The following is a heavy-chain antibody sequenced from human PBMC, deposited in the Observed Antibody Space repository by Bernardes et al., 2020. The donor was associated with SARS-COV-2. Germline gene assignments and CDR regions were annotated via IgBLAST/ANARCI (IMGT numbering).Heavy chain of an antibody. J-gene: IGHJ3*02. V-gene: IGHV4-59*03. CDR3: AKRRLDYDAFDI. CDR2: VYYTGDP. D-gene: IGHD1-1*01. CDR1: GGSITSYY. Sequence: SETLSLTCSVSGGSITSYYWSWIRQPPGKGLEWSGYVYYTGDPGYNPSLKSRVTMSVDTSKNQLSLKLTSVTAADTAMYYCAKRRLDYDAFDIWGQGAMVTVSS.